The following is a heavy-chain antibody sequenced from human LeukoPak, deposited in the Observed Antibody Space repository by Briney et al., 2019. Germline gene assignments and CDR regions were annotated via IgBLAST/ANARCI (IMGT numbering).Heavy chain of an antibody. Sequence: PGGSLRLSCAASGFTFSTYYMSWVRQAPGEGLEWVSGIYGGGNSYYADSVTGRFTISRDNSRNTLHLQMNSLRGEDTAVYYCARELTVGATIDYWGQGTLVTVSS. J-gene: IGHJ4*02. CDR1: GFTFSTYY. V-gene: IGHV3-66*02. D-gene: IGHD1-26*01. CDR2: IYGGGNS. CDR3: ARELTVGATIDY.